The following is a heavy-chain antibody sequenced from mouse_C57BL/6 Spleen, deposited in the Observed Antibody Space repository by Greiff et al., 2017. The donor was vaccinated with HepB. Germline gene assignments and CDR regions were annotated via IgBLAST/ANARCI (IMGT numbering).Heavy chain of an antibody. J-gene: IGHJ1*03. CDR2: IYPGDGDT. V-gene: IGHV1-82*01. D-gene: IGHD2-3*01. Sequence: VKLVESGPELVKPGASVKISCKASGYAFSSSWMNWVKQRPGKGLEWIGRIYPGDGDTNYNGKFKGKATLTADKSSSTAYMQLSSLTSEDSAVYFCARGYDGYYEYFDVWGTGTTVTVSS. CDR3: ARGYDGYYEYFDV. CDR1: GYAFSSSW.